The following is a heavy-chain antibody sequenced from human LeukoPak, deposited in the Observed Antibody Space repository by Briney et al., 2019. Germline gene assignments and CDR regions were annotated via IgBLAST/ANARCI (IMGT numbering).Heavy chain of an antibody. Sequence: PSETLSLTCTVSGGSISSYYWSWIRQPPGKGLEWIGYIYYSGSTNYNPSLKRRVTISVDTSKNQFSLKLSSVTAADTAVYYCARGTKYGPLDYWGQGTLVTVSS. CDR2: IYYSGST. J-gene: IGHJ4*02. CDR3: ARGTKYGPLDY. D-gene: IGHD4-17*01. V-gene: IGHV4-59*01. CDR1: GGSISSYY.